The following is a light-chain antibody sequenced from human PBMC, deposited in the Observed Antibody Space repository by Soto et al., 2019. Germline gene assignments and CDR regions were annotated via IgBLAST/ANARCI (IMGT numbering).Light chain of an antibody. Sequence: EIVLTQSPGTLSLSPGERATLSCRASQSVSSSYLAWYQQKPGQAPRLLIYGASSRATGIPDRFSGSGSGTDFTLTISSLEPEDFAVYYCQQYGSSPSFGPGTTVDIK. CDR2: GAS. J-gene: IGKJ3*01. CDR1: QSVSSSY. CDR3: QQYGSSPS. V-gene: IGKV3-20*01.